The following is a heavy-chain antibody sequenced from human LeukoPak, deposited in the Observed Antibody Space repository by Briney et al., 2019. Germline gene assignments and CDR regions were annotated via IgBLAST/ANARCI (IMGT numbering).Heavy chain of an antibody. CDR3: ARDIVSYSSGWYLSDSDAFDI. V-gene: IGHV1-2*02. D-gene: IGHD6-19*01. CDR1: GYTFTGYY. J-gene: IGHJ3*02. Sequence: ASVKASCKASGYTFTGYYMHWVRQAPGQGLEWMGWINPNSGGTNYAQKFQGRVTMTRDTSISTAYMELSRLRSDDTAVYYCARDIVSYSSGWYLSDSDAFDIWGQGTMVTVSS. CDR2: INPNSGGT.